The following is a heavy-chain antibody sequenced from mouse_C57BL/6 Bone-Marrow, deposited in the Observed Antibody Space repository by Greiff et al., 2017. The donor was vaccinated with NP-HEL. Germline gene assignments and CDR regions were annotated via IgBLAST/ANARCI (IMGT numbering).Heavy chain of an antibody. CDR3: AKDWNYFDY. D-gene: IGHD4-1*01. CDR1: GYAFSSYW. Sequence: VQLQQSGAELVKPGASVKIFCKASGYAFSSYWMNWVKQRPGTGLEWIGQIYPGDGDTYYNGKFKGKATMTEDKSYRTAYMQLSSLTAEDSAVYFCAKDWNYFDYWGQGTTLTVSS. CDR2: IYPGDGDT. V-gene: IGHV1-80*01. J-gene: IGHJ2*01.